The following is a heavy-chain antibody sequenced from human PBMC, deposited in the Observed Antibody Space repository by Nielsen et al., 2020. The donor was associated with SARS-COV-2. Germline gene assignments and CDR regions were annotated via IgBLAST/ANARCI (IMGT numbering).Heavy chain of an antibody. CDR2: IWHDGSKK. V-gene: IGHV3-33*08. CDR3: VIFGVVIDEIDV. D-gene: IGHD3-3*01. Sequence: GESLKISCAASGFTFNNYGMHWVRQAAGKGLEWVAVIWHDGSKKYYADSVKGRFTISRDNSKNTLYLQMNRLRGEDTAVYYCVIFGVVIDEIDVWGKGTTVTVSS. J-gene: IGHJ6*04. CDR1: GFTFNNYG.